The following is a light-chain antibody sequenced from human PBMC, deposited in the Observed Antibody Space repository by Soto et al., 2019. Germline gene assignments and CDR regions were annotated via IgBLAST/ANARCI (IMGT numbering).Light chain of an antibody. CDR3: SSFAGSNEVV. Sequence: QSVLTQPPSASGSPGQSVTISCTGTSSDVGAYNYVSWYQQHPGKAPKVMIFEVSKRPSGVPDRFSGSKSGNTASLTVSGLQAEDEGDYYCSSFAGSNEVVFGGGTKVTVL. CDR2: EVS. CDR1: SSDVGAYNY. V-gene: IGLV2-8*01. J-gene: IGLJ3*02.